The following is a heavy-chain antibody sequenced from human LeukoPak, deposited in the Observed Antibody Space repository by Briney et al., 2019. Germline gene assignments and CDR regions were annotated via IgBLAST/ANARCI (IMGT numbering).Heavy chain of an antibody. CDR3: ARAGFWSSGSNWFDP. D-gene: IGHD6-19*01. V-gene: IGHV4-59*01. Sequence: SETLSLTCAVYGGSISSYYWSWIRQPPGKGLEWIGYIYYSGSTNFNPSLKSRVTISVDTSKNQFSLKLSSVTAADTAVYYCARAGFWSSGSNWFDPWGQGTLVTVSS. J-gene: IGHJ5*02. CDR1: GGSISSYY. CDR2: IYYSGST.